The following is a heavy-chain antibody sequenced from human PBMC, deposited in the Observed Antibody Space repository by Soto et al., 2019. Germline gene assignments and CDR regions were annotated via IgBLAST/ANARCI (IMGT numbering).Heavy chain of an antibody. D-gene: IGHD6-13*01. Sequence: QVQLQQWGAGLLKPSETLSLTCAVYGGSFSGYYWSWIRQPPGKGLEWIGEINHSGSTNYNPSLKSRVTISVDTSKNQCSLKLSSVTAADTAVYYCARLGGYSSSWYLVPWFDPWGQGTLVTVSS. CDR2: INHSGST. J-gene: IGHJ5*02. V-gene: IGHV4-34*01. CDR1: GGSFSGYY. CDR3: ARLGGYSSSWYLVPWFDP.